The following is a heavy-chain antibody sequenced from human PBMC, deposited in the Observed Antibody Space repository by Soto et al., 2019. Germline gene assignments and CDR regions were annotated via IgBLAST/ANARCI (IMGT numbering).Heavy chain of an antibody. J-gene: IGHJ6*02. CDR2: ISGSGGST. CDR1: GFTFSSYA. V-gene: IGHV3-23*01. D-gene: IGHD2-2*01. Sequence: GGSLRLSCAASGFTFSSYAMSWVRQAPGKGLEWVSAISGSGGSTYYADSVKGRFTISRDNSKNTLYLQMNSLRAEDTAVYYCAKYQGFYQPSYYYYGMDVWGQGTTVTVSS. CDR3: AKYQGFYQPSYYYYGMDV.